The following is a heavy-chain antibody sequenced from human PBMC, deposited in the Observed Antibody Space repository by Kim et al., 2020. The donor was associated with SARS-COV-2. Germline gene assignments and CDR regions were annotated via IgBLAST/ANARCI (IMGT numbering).Heavy chain of an antibody. CDR2: IYPGDSDT. J-gene: IGHJ3*02. D-gene: IGHD6-6*01. V-gene: IGHV5-51*01. CDR3: ARPQSHEPRDYSSSPLDAFXI. Sequence: GESLKISCKGSGYSFTSYWIGWVRQMPGKGLEWMGIIYPGDSDTRYSPSFQGQVTISADKSISTAYLQWSSLKASDTAMYYCARPQSHEPRDYSSSPLDAFXIWGQGTMVTVSS. CDR1: GYSFTSYW.